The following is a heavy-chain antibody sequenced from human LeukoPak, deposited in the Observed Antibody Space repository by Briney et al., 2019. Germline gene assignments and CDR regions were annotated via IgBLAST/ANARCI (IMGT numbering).Heavy chain of an antibody. CDR3: ARHLVVPATTYYYYYMDV. J-gene: IGHJ6*03. CDR2: VYLTGSP. V-gene: IGHV4-39*01. CDR1: GDSMSSNCYY. Sequence: SETLSLTCTVSGDSMSSNCYYWGWIRQPPGKRLEWIGTVYLTGSPYYNPSLKSRVTISVDTSETQSSLTLSSVTAADTAVYFCARHLVVPATTYYYYYMDVWGKGTTVTVSS. D-gene: IGHD2-2*01.